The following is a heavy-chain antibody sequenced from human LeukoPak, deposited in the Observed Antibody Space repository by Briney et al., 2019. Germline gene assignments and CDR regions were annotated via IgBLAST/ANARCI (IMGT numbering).Heavy chain of an antibody. V-gene: IGHV4-59*01. J-gene: IGHJ4*02. CDR2: IYYSGST. D-gene: IGHD3-22*01. Sequence: PSETLSLTCTVSGGSISSYYWSWIRQPSGKGLEWIGYIYYSGSTNYNPSLKSRVTISVDTSKNQFSLRLSSVTAADTAVYYCARVIDDSSGYYGGYYFDYWGQGTLVTVSS. CDR3: ARVIDDSSGYYGGYYFDY. CDR1: GGSISSYY.